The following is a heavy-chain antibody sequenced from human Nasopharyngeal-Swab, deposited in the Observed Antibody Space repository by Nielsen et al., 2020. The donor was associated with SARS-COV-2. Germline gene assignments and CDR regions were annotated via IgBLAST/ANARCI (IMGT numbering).Heavy chain of an antibody. J-gene: IGHJ6*02. CDR2: ISRGGESI. V-gene: IGHV3-11*01. Sequence: GESLKISCAASGFIFSDYYMTWIRQVPGKGPEWVSSISRGGESIYYADSVKGRFTISRDNAKNSLYLQMNSLRAEDTAVYYCARDSITYGDQNYYYGMDVWGQGTTVTVSS. D-gene: IGHD4-17*01. CDR3: ARDSITYGDQNYYYGMDV. CDR1: GFIFSDYY.